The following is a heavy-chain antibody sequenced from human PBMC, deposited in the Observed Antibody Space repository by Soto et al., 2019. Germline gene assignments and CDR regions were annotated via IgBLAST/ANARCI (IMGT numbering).Heavy chain of an antibody. J-gene: IGHJ4*02. CDR3: ARAIGWFGEFLGGYYFDY. V-gene: IGHV4-30-2*01. CDR1: GGSISSGGYS. Sequence: QLQLQESGSGLVKPSQTLSLTCAVSGGSISSGGYSWSWIRQPPGKGLEWIGYIYHSGSTYYNPSLKSRVTISVDRSKNQFSLKLSSVTAADTAVYYCARAIGWFGEFLGGYYFDYWGQGTLVTVSS. D-gene: IGHD3-10*01. CDR2: IYHSGST.